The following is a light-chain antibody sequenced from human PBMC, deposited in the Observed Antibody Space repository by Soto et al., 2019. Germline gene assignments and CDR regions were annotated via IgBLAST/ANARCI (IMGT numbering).Light chain of an antibody. CDR3: LQDYNYPHT. Sequence: IQMTQSPSTLSASVGDRVTITCRASQGIRDDLGWYQQKPGEAPKALIYGASNLQSGVPSRFSASGSGTDFTLTISSLQPEDFATYYCLQDYNYPHTFGQGTKVDIK. CDR2: GAS. CDR1: QGIRDD. V-gene: IGKV1-6*01. J-gene: IGKJ2*01.